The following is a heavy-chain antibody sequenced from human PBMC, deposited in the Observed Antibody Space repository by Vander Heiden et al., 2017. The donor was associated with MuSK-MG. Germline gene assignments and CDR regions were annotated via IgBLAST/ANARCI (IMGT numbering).Heavy chain of an antibody. Sequence: QVQLQESGPGLFKSSETLSLTCTVSGGSIFIGDSYWSWIRQPPGKGLEWIGSIQYNGERDYNPSRQSRATISLDRSRNQLSLKLHYVKDVDTAIYYCPRSRGVVVLAAFDQWAQGTLVQVS. D-gene: IGHD2-2*01. J-gene: IGHJ4*02. V-gene: IGHV4-61*08. CDR1: GGSIFIGDSY. CDR2: IQYNGER. CDR3: PRSRGVVVLAAFDQ.